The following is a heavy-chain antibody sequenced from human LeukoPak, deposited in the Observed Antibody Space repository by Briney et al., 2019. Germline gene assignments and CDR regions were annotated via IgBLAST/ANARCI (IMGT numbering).Heavy chain of an antibody. CDR1: GFTFSSYS. CDR3: ARGRGPTMVRGVIDY. J-gene: IGHJ4*02. D-gene: IGHD3-10*01. V-gene: IGHV3-21*01. Sequence: GGSLRLSCAASGFTFSSYSMNWVRQAQGKGLEWVSFISSSSSYIHHADSVKGRFTISRDNAKNSMYLQMNSLRAEDTAVYYCARGRGPTMVRGVIDYWGQGTLVTVSS. CDR2: ISSSSSYI.